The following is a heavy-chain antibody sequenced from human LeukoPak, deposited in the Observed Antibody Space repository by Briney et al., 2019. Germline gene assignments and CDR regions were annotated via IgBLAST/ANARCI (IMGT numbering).Heavy chain of an antibody. CDR1: GFTFSNYA. J-gene: IGHJ4*02. CDR2: IKQDGSEK. V-gene: IGHV3-7*01. CDR3: ARDWERGYSGYFDY. D-gene: IGHD5-12*01. Sequence: GGSLRLSCAASGFTFSNYAMSWVRQAPGKGLEWVANIKQDGSEKYYVDSVKGRFTISRDNAKNSLYLQMNSLRAEDTAVYYCARDWERGYSGYFDYWGQGTLVTVSS.